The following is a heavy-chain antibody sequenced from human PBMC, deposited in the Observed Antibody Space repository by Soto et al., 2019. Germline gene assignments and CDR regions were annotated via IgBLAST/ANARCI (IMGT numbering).Heavy chain of an antibody. V-gene: IGHV4-4*02. J-gene: IGHJ5*02. CDR3: ARCPGAGLFRP. CDR1: GGSISSSNW. CDR2: IYHRGST. D-gene: IGHD2-15*01. Sequence: QVQLQESGPGLVKPSGTLSLTCAVSGGSISSSNWWSWVRQPPGKGLEWIGEIYHRGSTNSNPSPKGPTNRLVNQSQNQFYPEAGSGTAGDPGGDYGARCPGAGLFRPGGQGTLV.